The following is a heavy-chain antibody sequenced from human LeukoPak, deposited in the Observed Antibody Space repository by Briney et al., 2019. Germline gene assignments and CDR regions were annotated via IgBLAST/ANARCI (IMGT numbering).Heavy chain of an antibody. J-gene: IGHJ4*02. CDR2: ISWNSGSI. CDR3: AKAINRGGGFDY. CDR1: GFTFDDYA. V-gene: IGHV3-9*03. D-gene: IGHD3-16*01. Sequence: GGSLRLSCAASGFTFDDYAMHWVRQAPGKGLEWVSGISWNSGSIGYADSVKGRFTISRDNAKNSLYLQMDSLRAEDMALYYCAKAINRGGGFDYWGRGTLVTVSS.